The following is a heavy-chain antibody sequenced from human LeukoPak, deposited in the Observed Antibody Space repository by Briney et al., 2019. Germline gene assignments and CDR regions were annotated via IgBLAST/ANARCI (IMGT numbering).Heavy chain of an antibody. CDR1: GYTFSSYG. CDR3: ARDWGIVGAPGGSDY. V-gene: IGHV1-18*01. Sequence: ASVKVSRKASGYTFSSYGISWVRQAPGQGLEWMGWISAYNGNTNYAQKLQGRVTMTTDTSTSTAYMELRSLRSADTAVYSCARDWGIVGAPGGSDYWGQGTLVTVSS. J-gene: IGHJ4*02. CDR2: ISAYNGNT. D-gene: IGHD1-26*01.